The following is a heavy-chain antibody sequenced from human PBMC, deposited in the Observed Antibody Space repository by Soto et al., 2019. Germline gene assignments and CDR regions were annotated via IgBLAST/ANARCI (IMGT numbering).Heavy chain of an antibody. J-gene: IGHJ5*02. CDR1: VFTGGSLN. V-gene: IGHV3-21*01. CDR3: TRDASRDSSARGWFDP. D-gene: IGHD6-13*01. Sequence: GALRPSCAASVFTGGSLNMNWVRQAPGKGLEWVSTISSNSAYIYYTDALRGRFTISRDNAKNSLHLQMNSLRAEDTAVYYCTRDASRDSSARGWFDPWGPGTLVTVSS. CDR2: ISSNSAYI.